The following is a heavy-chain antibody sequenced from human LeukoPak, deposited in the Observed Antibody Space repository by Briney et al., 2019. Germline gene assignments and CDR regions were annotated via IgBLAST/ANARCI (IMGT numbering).Heavy chain of an antibody. V-gene: IGHV3-74*01. CDR2: INRDGSIT. J-gene: IGHJ4*02. CDR3: ARDKKSGESSEIDY. CDR1: GFTFGNYW. D-gene: IGHD3-10*01. Sequence: PGGSLRLYCAASGFTFGNYWLHRVRHAPWKGLVLVSRINRDGSITKYADSVKGRFTVSRDNAKNTLDLQMNSLRAEDTAVYYCARDKKSGESSEIDYWGQGTLVTVSS.